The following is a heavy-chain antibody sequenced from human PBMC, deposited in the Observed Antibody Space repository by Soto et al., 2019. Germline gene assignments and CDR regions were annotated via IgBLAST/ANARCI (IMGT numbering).Heavy chain of an antibody. D-gene: IGHD6-19*01. J-gene: IGHJ4*02. CDR3: ARDLGWAFDS. CDR2: ISGGGRPI. V-gene: IGHV3-48*02. Sequence: GGALRLSCAASGFTFSTFSMNWVRQAPGRGLEWISYISGGGRPISYADSVKGRFTISRDNAKNSLYLQMDSLTDEDTAVYYCARDLGWAFDSWGQGTLVTVSS. CDR1: GFTFSTFS.